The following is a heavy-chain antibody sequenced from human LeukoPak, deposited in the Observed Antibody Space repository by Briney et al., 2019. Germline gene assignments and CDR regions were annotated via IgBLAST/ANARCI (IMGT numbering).Heavy chain of an antibody. CDR3: ARMNYVSSGWGAPFDY. CDR1: GFTFSDYY. D-gene: IGHD1-7*01. V-gene: IGHV3-11*04. CDR2: ISSSGSTI. Sequence: PGGSLRLSCAASGFTFSDYYMSWIRQAPGKGLEWVSYISSSGSTIYYADSVKGRFTISRDNAKNSLYLQMSSLRAEDTAVYYCARMNYVSSGWGAPFDYWGQGTLVTVSS. J-gene: IGHJ4*02.